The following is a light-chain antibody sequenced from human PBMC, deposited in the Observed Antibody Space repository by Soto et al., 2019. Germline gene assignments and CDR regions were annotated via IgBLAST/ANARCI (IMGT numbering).Light chain of an antibody. Sequence: QSALTQPASVSGSLGQSITISCTGTSSEVGYYDYVSWYQQHPGKAPKLMIYEVINRPSGVSNRFSGSKSGNTASLTISGLQPEDEADYYCSSYTTSSSYVFGTGTKLTVL. J-gene: IGLJ1*01. CDR3: SSYTTSSSYV. CDR2: EVI. V-gene: IGLV2-14*01. CDR1: SSEVGYYDY.